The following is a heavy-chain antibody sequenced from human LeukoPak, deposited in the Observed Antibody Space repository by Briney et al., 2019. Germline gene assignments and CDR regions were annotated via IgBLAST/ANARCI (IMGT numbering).Heavy chain of an antibody. CDR1: GFTFSTYA. V-gene: IGHV3-23*01. CDR2: IDSSGDGT. Sequence: PGGSLRLSCVASGFTFSTYAMSWVRQAPGKGLEWVSAIDSSGDGTYYANSVKGRFTISRDNSKNTLYLQMNSLRAEDTALYYCAKSIGGVNGGNRIFDYWGQGALVTVSS. J-gene: IGHJ4*02. CDR3: AKSIGGVNGGNRIFDY. D-gene: IGHD4-23*01.